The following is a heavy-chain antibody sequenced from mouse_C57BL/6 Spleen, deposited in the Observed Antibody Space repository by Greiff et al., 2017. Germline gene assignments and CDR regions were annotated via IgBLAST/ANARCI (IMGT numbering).Heavy chain of an antibody. J-gene: IGHJ4*01. CDR2: IHPNSGST. D-gene: IGHD1-1*01. CDR3: ARPNYGSSDDDAMDY. Sequence: VQLQQPGAELVKPGASVKLSCKASGYTFTSYWMHWVKQRPGQGLEWIGMIHPNSGSTNYNEKFKSKATLTVDKSSSTAYMQLSSLTSEDSAVYYGARPNYGSSDDDAMDYWGQGTTVTVSS. V-gene: IGHV1-64*01. CDR1: GYTFTSYW.